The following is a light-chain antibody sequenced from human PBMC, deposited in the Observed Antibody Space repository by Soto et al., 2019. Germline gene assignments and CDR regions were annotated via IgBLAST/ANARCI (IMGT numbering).Light chain of an antibody. CDR1: QGIXDT. V-gene: IGKV3-15*01. J-gene: IGKJ4*02. CDR3: QQYKNRTRT. CDR2: NTS. Sequence: MTNSAVTLSVSPGEGVTLACRANQGIXDTFAWYQVKPGQTPRLLXANTSTRATGGPASLSGSRSVPEFTLTINRLHSEDFVIYDFQQYKNRTRTFGGGTKVDI.